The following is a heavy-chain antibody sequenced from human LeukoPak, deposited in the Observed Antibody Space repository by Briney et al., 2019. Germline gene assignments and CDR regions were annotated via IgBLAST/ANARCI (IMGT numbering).Heavy chain of an antibody. Sequence: GGSLRLSCAASGFTFSDYDMSWVRQAPGKGLEWVSVISGSGSHTYYADSVKGRFTISRDNTKNTLYLQMRSLRAEDTAVYSCAKGGHGSGSDCRYGRMDVWGKGTAVSVSS. D-gene: IGHD3-22*01. CDR3: AKGGHGSGSDCRYGRMDV. CDR1: GFTFSDYD. J-gene: IGHJ6*04. V-gene: IGHV3-23*01. CDR2: ISGSGSHT.